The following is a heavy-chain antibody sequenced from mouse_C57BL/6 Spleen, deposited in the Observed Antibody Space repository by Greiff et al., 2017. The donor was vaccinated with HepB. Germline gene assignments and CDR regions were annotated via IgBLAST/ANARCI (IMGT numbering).Heavy chain of an antibody. CDR3: ARDPGGYDPHWYFDV. V-gene: IGHV3-6*01. CDR1: GYSITSGYY. Sequence: VQLQQSGPGLVKPSQSLSLTCSVTGYSITSGYYWNWIRQFPGNKLEWMGYISYDGSNNYNPSLKNRISITRDTSKNQFFLKLNSVTTEDTATYYCARDPGGYDPHWYFDVWGTGTTVTVSS. J-gene: IGHJ1*03. D-gene: IGHD2-2*01. CDR2: ISYDGSN.